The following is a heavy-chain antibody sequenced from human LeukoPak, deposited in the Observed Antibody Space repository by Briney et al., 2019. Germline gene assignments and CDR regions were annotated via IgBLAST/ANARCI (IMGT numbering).Heavy chain of an antibody. CDR2: ISWNSGSI. Sequence: GGSLRLSCAASGFTFDDYAMHWVRQAPGKGLEWVSGISWNSGSIGYADSVKGRFTISRDNAKNSLYLQMNSPRAEDTALYYCVVLGPLVNHFDYWGQGTLVTVSS. CDR1: GFTFDDYA. J-gene: IGHJ4*02. D-gene: IGHD3-16*01. CDR3: VVLGPLVNHFDY. V-gene: IGHV3-9*01.